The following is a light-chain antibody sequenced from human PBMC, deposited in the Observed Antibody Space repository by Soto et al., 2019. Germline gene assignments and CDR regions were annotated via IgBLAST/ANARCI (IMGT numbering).Light chain of an antibody. J-gene: IGKJ1*01. Sequence: EIVMPQYTATLSVSPGERATLSCRASQSVSNNYLAWYQQKPGQAPRLLIYGASNRATGIPDRFSGSGSGTDFTLTISRLEPEDCAVYYCQQYGSSGTFGQGTKVDIK. CDR2: GAS. CDR1: QSVSNNY. V-gene: IGKV3-20*01. CDR3: QQYGSSGT.